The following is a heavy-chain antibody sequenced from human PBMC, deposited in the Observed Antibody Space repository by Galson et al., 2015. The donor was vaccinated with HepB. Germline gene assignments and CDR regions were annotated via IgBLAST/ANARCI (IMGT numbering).Heavy chain of an antibody. J-gene: IGHJ4*02. CDR1: GFTFSSYG. CDR2: ISYDGSNK. D-gene: IGHD3-3*01. V-gene: IGHV3-30*18. CDR3: AKGDFWSGYYSYYFDY. Sequence: SLRLSCAASGFTFSSYGMYWVRQAPGKGLEWVAVISYDGSNKYYADSVKGRFTISRDNSKNTLYLQMNSLRAEDTAVYYCAKGDFWSGYYSYYFDYWGQGTLVTVSS.